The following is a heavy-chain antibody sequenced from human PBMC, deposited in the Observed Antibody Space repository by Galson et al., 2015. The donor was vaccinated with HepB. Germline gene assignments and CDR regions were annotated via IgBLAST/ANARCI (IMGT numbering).Heavy chain of an antibody. D-gene: IGHD5-12*01. V-gene: IGHV3-15*01. J-gene: IGHJ4*02. CDR3: TTVYSGYDFDS. CDR2: IKSNVNGGTT. CDR1: GFIFSNAW. Sequence: SLRLSCAGSGFIFSNAWMTWIRQAPGRGLEWVGRIKSNVNGGTTDYAAPVKGRFTISRDDSKNTLYLQMNSLKPEDTAMYYCTTVYSGYDFDSWGQGTLITVSS.